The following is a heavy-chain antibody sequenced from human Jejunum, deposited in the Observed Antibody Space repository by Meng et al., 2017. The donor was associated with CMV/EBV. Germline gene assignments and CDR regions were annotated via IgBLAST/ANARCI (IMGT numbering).Heavy chain of an antibody. CDR2: INSDGTST. CDR3: VRVEEQLS. CDR1: GFTLSSNG. J-gene: IGHJ5*02. Sequence: VQLVESGGGLVQVGGSLRFSCAASGFTLSSNGMHWVRQAPGKGLVWVSHINSDGTSTNYADSVKGRFTISRDNAKNTLYLQMSSLTADDTAVYYCVRVEEQLSWGQGSLVTVSS. D-gene: IGHD6-13*01. V-gene: IGHV3-74*01.